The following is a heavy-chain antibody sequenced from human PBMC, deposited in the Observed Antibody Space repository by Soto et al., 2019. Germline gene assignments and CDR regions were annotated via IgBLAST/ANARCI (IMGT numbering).Heavy chain of an antibody. CDR3: ARGYDDDYYYGMDV. J-gene: IGHJ6*02. D-gene: IGHD3-22*01. CDR2: IYYSGSI. CDR1: GGSISSSSYY. Sequence: PSETLSLTCTVSGGSISSSSYYWGWIRQPPGKGLEWIGFIYYSGSINYNPSLKSRATISIDTSKSQFSLQLGSVTAADTAVYYCARGYDDDYYYGMDVWGQGTTVTVSS. V-gene: IGHV4-61*05.